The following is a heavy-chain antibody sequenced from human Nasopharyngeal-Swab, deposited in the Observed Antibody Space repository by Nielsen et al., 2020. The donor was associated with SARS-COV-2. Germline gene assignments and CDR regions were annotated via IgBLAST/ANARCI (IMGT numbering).Heavy chain of an antibody. J-gene: IGHJ6*03. V-gene: IGHV1-3*01. CDR2: INPGTVNT. CDR3: ARAPGVDYYYYMDV. Sequence: ASLKVSCKVSGYTFTNYGIHWVRQAPAHRLEWMGWINPGTVNTKYSQKFQGRVTISRDTSASTAYMELSSLRSEDTAVYYCARAPGVDYYYYMDVWGNGTTVTVSS. CDR1: GYTFTNYG.